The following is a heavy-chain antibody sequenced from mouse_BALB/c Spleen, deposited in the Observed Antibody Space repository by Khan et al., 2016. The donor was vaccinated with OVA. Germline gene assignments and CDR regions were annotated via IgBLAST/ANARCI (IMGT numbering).Heavy chain of an antibody. CDR3: ARSYGSWAMDY. D-gene: IGHD1-1*01. J-gene: IGHJ4*01. CDR2: ITYSGNI. CDR1: GDSITSGF. V-gene: IGHV3-8*02. Sequence: EVQLVESGPSLVKPSQTLSLTCSVTGDSITSGFWNWIRKFPGNKFEYLGYITYSGNIYYNPSLKSRISIIRDTSKSQYYLQLNSVTTEDTATYYCARSYGSWAMDYWGQGTSVTVSS.